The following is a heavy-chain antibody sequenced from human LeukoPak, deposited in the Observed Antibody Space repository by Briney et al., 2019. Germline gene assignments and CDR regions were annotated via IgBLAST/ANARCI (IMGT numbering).Heavy chain of an antibody. D-gene: IGHD2-21*01. CDR1: GYTFTDYF. Sequence: ASVKVSCKASGYTFTDYFIQWVRQAPGQGPEWMGRINPTTGGTNYAQKFQGRVTFTIDTSTNTAYMELSRLRPDDTAVYYCARDGFQGMILYVVYYMDVWGKGTTVTVSS. J-gene: IGHJ6*03. CDR2: INPTTGGT. V-gene: IGHV1-2*06. CDR3: ARDGFQGMILYVVYYMDV.